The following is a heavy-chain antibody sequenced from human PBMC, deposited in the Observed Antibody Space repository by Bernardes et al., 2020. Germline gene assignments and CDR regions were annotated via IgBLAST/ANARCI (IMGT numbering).Heavy chain of an antibody. CDR1: GFTFSSYS. D-gene: IGHD6-6*01. CDR2: ISSSSSYV. CDR3: ARDRAARGVC. Sequence: GGSLRLSCAASGFTFSSYSINWVRQAPGKGLEWVSSISSSSSYVYYADSVKGRSTISRDNAKNSLYLQMNSLRAEDTAVYYCARDRAARGVCWGQGTLVTVSS. J-gene: IGHJ4*02. V-gene: IGHV3-21*01.